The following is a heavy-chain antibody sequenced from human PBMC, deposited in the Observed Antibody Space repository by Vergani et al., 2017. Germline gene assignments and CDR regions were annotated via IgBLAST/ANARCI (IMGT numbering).Heavy chain of an antibody. CDR3: ARVNSAYPSSGMDV. CDR2: VYTSGST. D-gene: IGHD1/OR15-1a*01. Sequence: QVQLQESGPGLVKPSQTLSLTCTVSGGSISSRTSYWSWIRQPAGKGLEWIGHVYTSGSTNYNPSLKSRVTMSVDTSKNQFSLKLSSVTATDTAVYYCARVNSAYPSSGMDVWGQGTTVSVSS. V-gene: IGHV4-61*02. J-gene: IGHJ6*02. CDR1: GGSISSRTSY.